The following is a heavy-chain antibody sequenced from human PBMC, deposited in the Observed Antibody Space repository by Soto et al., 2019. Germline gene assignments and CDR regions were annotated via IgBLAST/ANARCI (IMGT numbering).Heavy chain of an antibody. V-gene: IGHV1-8*01. CDR2: MNPGSGDT. D-gene: IGHD3-16*01. CDR1: GSSFTNND. Sequence: SVTVSCTDSGSSFTNNDVRCLRQATGQGLEWMGWMNPGSGDTGYAQKFQGRVTMTRDISTATAYMELSSLRSDDTATYYCARMATFGSLNWFDPWGQGTLVTVSS. J-gene: IGHJ5*02. CDR3: ARMATFGSLNWFDP.